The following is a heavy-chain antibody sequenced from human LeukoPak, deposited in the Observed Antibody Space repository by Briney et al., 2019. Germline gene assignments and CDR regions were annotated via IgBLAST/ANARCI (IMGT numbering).Heavy chain of an antibody. D-gene: IGHD4-11*01. CDR3: VRDYSNFVQGD. Sequence: GSLRLSCEGSAFIFSGHWMNWVRQSPGKGLEWIGSIYSGGETHYNPSLNSRVTIFLDTSKNRFSLNLISVTATDTAVYYCVRDYSNFVQGDWGQGTLVTVSS. J-gene: IGHJ4*02. CDR2: IYSGGET. CDR1: AFIFSGHW. V-gene: IGHV4-4*02.